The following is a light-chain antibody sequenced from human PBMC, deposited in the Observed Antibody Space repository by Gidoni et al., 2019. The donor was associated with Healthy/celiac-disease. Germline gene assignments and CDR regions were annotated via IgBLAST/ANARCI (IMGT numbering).Light chain of an antibody. CDR1: QSISSY. V-gene: IGKV1-39*01. J-gene: IGKJ2*01. Sequence: IQMSHSPPSLSASVGDRVTITRRASQSISSYLNWYQQKPGKAPKLLIYAASSLQSGVPSRFSGSGSGTDFTLTISSLQPEDFATYYCQQSYSTPYTFGQGTKLEIK. CDR3: QQSYSTPYT. CDR2: AAS.